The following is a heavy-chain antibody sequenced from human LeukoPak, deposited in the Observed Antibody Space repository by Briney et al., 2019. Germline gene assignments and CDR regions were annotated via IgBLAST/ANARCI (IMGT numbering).Heavy chain of an antibody. J-gene: IGHJ4*02. CDR2: INPNSGDT. V-gene: IGHV1-2*02. CDR3: ARDRPHTDAWYEGRDY. CDR1: GYTFTSYG. Sequence: GASVKVSCKTSGYTFTSYGINWVRQAPGQGLEWMGWINPNSGDTNYAQKFQGRVTMTSDTSISTAYMELNRLTYDDTAVYYCARDRPHTDAWYEGRDYWGQGTLVTVSS. D-gene: IGHD6-13*01.